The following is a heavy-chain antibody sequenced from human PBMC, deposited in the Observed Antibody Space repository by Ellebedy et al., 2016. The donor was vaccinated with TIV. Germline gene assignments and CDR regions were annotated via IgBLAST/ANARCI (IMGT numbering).Heavy chain of an antibody. Sequence: GESLKISCKGSGYSFTSYWIGWVRQMPGKGLEWMGIIYPGDSDTRYSPSFQGQVTISADKSISTAYLQWSSLKASDTAMYYCARQTLYDSSGYAVYYFDYWGQGTLVTVSS. CDR2: IYPGDSDT. CDR1: GYSFTSYW. CDR3: ARQTLYDSSGYAVYYFDY. V-gene: IGHV5-51*01. D-gene: IGHD3-22*01. J-gene: IGHJ4*02.